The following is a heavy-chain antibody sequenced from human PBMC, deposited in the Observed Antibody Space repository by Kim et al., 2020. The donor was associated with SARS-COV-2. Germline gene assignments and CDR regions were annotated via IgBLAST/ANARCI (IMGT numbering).Heavy chain of an antibody. CDR2: IDPSDSYT. CDR1: GYSFTSYW. D-gene: IGHD2-15*01. J-gene: IGHJ4*02. CDR3: ARHGPATAATSFDY. V-gene: IGHV5-10-1*01. Sequence: GESLKISCKGSGYSFTSYWISWVRQMPGKGLEWMGRIDPSDSYTNYSPSFQGHVTISADKSISTAYLQWSSLKASDTAVYYCARHGPATAATSFDYWGQGTLVTVSS.